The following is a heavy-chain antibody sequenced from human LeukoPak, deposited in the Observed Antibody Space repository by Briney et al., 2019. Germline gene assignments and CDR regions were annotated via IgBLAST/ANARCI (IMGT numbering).Heavy chain of an antibody. V-gene: IGHV1-2*02. Sequence: ASVKVSCKASGYTFTSYGISWVRQAPGQGLEWMGWINPNSGGTNYAQKFQGRVTMTRDTSISTAYMELSRLRADDTAVYYCASPRSRRSGSYYYGMDVWGQGTTVTVSS. CDR3: ASPRSRRSGSYYYGMDV. CDR2: INPNSGGT. CDR1: GYTFTSYG. D-gene: IGHD1-26*01. J-gene: IGHJ6*02.